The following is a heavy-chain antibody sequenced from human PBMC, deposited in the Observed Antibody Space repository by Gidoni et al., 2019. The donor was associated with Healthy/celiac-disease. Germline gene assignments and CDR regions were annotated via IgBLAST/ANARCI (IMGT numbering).Heavy chain of an antibody. CDR3: ARGHPKHIERVWAPDY. J-gene: IGHJ4*02. V-gene: IGHV3-30-3*01. Sequence: QVQLVESGGGVVQPGRSLRLSCAASGFTFSSYAMHWVRQAPGRGLEWVAVISYDGSNKYYADSVKCRFTISRDNSKNTLYLQMNSLRAEDTAVYYCARGHPKHIERVWAPDYWGQGTLVTVSS. CDR2: ISYDGSNK. D-gene: IGHD1-26*01. CDR1: GFTFSSYA.